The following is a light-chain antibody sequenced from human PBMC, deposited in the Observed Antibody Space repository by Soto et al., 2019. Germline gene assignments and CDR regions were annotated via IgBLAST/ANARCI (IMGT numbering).Light chain of an antibody. J-gene: IGKJ3*01. CDR2: ATS. CDR1: QSIRTF. V-gene: IGKV1-39*01. Sequence: EIQMTQSPSSLSASVGDRVTITCRASQSIRTFLNWFQQKPGKAPNLLIHATSSLQSGVPSRFSGSGSGTDFILIISSLQPEDFATYYCQQSDSAPFTFGPGTKVDIK. CDR3: QQSDSAPFT.